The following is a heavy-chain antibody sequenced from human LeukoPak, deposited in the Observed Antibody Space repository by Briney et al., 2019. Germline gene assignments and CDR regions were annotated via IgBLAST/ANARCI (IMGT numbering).Heavy chain of an antibody. CDR2: ISSSSSYI. Sequence: GGSLRLSCAASGFTVSGNYMSWVRQAPGKGLEWVSSISSSSSYIYYADSVKGRFTISRDNAKNSLYLQMNSLRAEDTAVYYCARDSKQLVRTLNYWGQGTLVTVSS. J-gene: IGHJ4*02. CDR1: GFTVSGNY. CDR3: ARDSKQLVRTLNY. D-gene: IGHD6-6*01. V-gene: IGHV3-21*01.